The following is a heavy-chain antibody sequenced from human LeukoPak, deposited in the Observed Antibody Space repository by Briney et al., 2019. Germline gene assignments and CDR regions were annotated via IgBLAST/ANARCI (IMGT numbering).Heavy chain of an antibody. CDR3: ARSRSGSYDT. J-gene: IGHJ5*02. CDR2: IYYSGST. CDR1: GGSISSYY. V-gene: IGHV4-59*01. Sequence: SETLSLTCTVSGGSISSYYWSWIRQPPGKGLEWIGYIYYSGSTNYNPSLKSRVTISVDTSKSQFSLKLSSVTAADTAVYYCARSRSGSYDTWGQGTLVTVSS. D-gene: IGHD1-26*01.